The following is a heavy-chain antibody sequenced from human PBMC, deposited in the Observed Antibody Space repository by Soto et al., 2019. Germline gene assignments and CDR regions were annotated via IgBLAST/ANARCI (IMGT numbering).Heavy chain of an antibody. D-gene: IGHD6-19*01. V-gene: IGHV4-34*01. J-gene: IGHJ4*02. CDR1: GGSFSGYY. CDR3: ARGNTGSGIAVAGIDY. Sequence: SETLSLTCAVYGGSFSGYYWSWIRQPPGKGLEWIGEINHSGSTNYNPSLKSRVTISVDTSKNQSSLKLSSVTAADTAVYYCARGNTGSGIAVAGIDYWGQGTLVTVSS. CDR2: INHSGST.